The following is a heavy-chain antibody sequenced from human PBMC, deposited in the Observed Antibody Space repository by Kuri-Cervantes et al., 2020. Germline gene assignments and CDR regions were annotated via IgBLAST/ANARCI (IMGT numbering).Heavy chain of an antibody. CDR2: ISYDGSNK. V-gene: IGHV3-30*03. CDR1: GFTFSSYG. D-gene: IGHD1-26*01. J-gene: IGHJ4*02. Sequence: GGSLRLSCAASGFTFSSYGMHWVRQAPGKGLERVAVISYDGSNKYYADSVKGRFTISRDNSKNTLYLQMNSLRAEDTAVYYCARDALGFEWEPHDGFDYWGQGTLVTVSS. CDR3: ARDALGFEWEPHDGFDY.